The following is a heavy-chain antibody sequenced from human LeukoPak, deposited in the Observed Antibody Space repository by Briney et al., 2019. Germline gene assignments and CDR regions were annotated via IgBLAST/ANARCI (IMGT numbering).Heavy chain of an antibody. V-gene: IGHV4-39*07. D-gene: IGHD5/OR15-5a*01. CDR1: GGSISSSSYY. CDR3: ARANRVSLYYFDY. J-gene: IGHJ4*02. Sequence: SETLSLTCTVSGGSISSSSYYWGWIRQPPGKGLEWIGSIYYSGSTYYNPSLKSRVTISVDTSKNQFSLKLSSVTAADTAVYYCARANRVSLYYFDYWGQGTLVTVSS. CDR2: IYYSGST.